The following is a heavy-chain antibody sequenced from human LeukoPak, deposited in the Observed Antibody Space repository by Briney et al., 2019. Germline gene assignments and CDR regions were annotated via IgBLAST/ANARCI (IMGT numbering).Heavy chain of an antibody. V-gene: IGHV4-59*01. J-gene: IGHJ6*03. CDR2: IYYSGST. Sequence: SETLSLTCTVSGGSISSYYWSWIRQPPGKGLEWIGYIYYSGSTNYKPSVKSRVTISVDTSKNQFSLKLSSVTAADTAVYYCARGGYDFWSGYSEYYYYMDVWGKGTTVTVSS. D-gene: IGHD3-3*01. CDR3: ARGGYDFWSGYSEYYYYMDV. CDR1: GGSISSYY.